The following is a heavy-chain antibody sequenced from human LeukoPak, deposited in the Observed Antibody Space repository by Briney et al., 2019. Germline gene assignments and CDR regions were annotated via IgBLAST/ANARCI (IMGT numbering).Heavy chain of an antibody. CDR1: GFTFSSYG. CDR2: IWYDGSNK. J-gene: IGHJ4*02. CDR3: ARDDSGGWYVPFDY. Sequence: PGRSLRLSCAASGFTFSSYGMHWVRQAPGKGLEWVAVIWYDGSNKYYADSVKGRFTISRDNSKNTLYLQMNSLRAEDTAVYYCARDDSGGWYVPFDYWGQGTLVTVSS. D-gene: IGHD6-19*01. V-gene: IGHV3-33*01.